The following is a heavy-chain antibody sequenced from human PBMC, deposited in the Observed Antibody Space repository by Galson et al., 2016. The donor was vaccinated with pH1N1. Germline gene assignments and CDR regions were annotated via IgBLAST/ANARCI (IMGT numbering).Heavy chain of an antibody. CDR1: GFTFRRYG. J-gene: IGHJ5*02. Sequence: SLRLSCAVSGFTFRRYGLHWVRQAPGMGLEWLTFIRHDGSAKFYADSVKGRFSISRDNSKNVLYMEMNSLRPEDTAVYYCAKDMSGELIPSRIDLWGQGTLVTVSS. CDR2: IRHDGSAK. CDR3: AKDMSGELIPSRIDL. V-gene: IGHV3-30*02. D-gene: IGHD3-10*02.